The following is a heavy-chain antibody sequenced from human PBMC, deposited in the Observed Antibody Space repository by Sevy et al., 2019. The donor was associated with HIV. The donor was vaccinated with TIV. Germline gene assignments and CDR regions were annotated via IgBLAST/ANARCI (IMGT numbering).Heavy chain of an antibody. D-gene: IGHD5-12*01. CDR2: IIPIFGTA. CDR3: ARTSYSGYDYNYYYYYMDV. Sequence: ASVKVSCKASGGTFSSYAISWVRQAPGQGLEWMGGIIPIFGTANYAQKFQGRVTITADKSTSTAYMELSSLRSEDTAVYYCARTSYSGYDYNYYYYYMDVWGKGTTVTVSS. V-gene: IGHV1-69*06. CDR1: GGTFSSYA. J-gene: IGHJ6*03.